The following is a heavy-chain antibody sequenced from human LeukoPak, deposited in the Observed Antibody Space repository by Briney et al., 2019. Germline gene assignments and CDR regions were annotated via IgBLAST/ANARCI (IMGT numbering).Heavy chain of an antibody. CDR2: IGTAGDT. D-gene: IGHD6-19*01. CDR3: ARATSGWDFDY. Sequence: GGSLRLSCAASGFTFSSYDMHWVRQATGKGLEWVSGIGTAGDTYYPGSVKGRFTISRENARNSLYLQMNSLRAGDTAVYYCARATSGWDFDYWGQGTLVTVYS. J-gene: IGHJ4*02. V-gene: IGHV3-13*01. CDR1: GFTFSSYD.